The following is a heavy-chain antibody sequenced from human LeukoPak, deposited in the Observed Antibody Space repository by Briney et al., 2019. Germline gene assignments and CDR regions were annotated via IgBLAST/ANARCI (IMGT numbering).Heavy chain of an antibody. D-gene: IGHD6-6*01. CDR3: ARGPLIATRPRGDTYYSDV. V-gene: IGHV4-39*01. CDR1: GGSISSTSYY. Sequence: SETLSLTCTVSGGSISSTSYYWGWLRQPPGKGLEWIGSIYYNGITYFNGSLKTRLSISVDTSTNQFSLKLTSVTAADTAVYYCARGPLIATRPRGDTYYSDVWGQGTLVTVSS. CDR2: IYYNGIT. J-gene: IGHJ1*01.